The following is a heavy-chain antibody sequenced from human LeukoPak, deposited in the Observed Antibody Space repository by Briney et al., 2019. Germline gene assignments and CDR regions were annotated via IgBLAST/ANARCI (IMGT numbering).Heavy chain of an antibody. CDR3: ARRESGNYYDSSGYRY. Sequence: ASVKVSCKASGYTFTSYGISWVRQAPGQGLEWMGWISAYNGNTNYAQKLQGRVTMTTDTSTSTAYMELRSLRSDDTAVYYCARRESGNYYDSSGYRYWGQGTLVTVSP. D-gene: IGHD3-22*01. CDR2: ISAYNGNT. CDR1: GYTFTSYG. J-gene: IGHJ4*02. V-gene: IGHV1-18*01.